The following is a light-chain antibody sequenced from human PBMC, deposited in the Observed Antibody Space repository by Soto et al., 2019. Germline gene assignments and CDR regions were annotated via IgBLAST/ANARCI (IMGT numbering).Light chain of an antibody. CDR2: GAS. J-gene: IGKJ1*01. CDR1: QTVTNNY. V-gene: IGKV3-20*01. Sequence: EIVLTQSPGTLSLSPGERATLSCRASQTVTNNYLAWYQQKPGQAPRLVMSGASNRATGIPDRFSGGGSETDFTLTISRLEPEDFASYYCQESYSTPWAFGQGTKVEI. CDR3: QESYSTPWA.